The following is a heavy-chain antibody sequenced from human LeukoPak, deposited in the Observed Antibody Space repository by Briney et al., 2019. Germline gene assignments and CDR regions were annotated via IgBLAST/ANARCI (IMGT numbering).Heavy chain of an antibody. CDR2: ISGSGGST. J-gene: IGHJ4*02. V-gene: IGHV3-23*01. CDR1: GFTFSSYA. Sequence: GGSLRLSCAASGFTFSSYAMSWVRQAPGKGLEWVSAISGSGGSTYYADPVKGRFTISRDNSKNTLYLQMNSLRAEDTAVYYCAKYGSGSYYKTSYDYWGQGTLVTVSS. D-gene: IGHD3-10*01. CDR3: AKYGSGSYYKTSYDY.